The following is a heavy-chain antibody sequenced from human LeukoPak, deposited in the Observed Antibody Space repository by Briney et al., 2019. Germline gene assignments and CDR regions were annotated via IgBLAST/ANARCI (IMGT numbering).Heavy chain of an antibody. Sequence: GGSLRLSCAASGFTFSSYWMHWVRQAPGKGLEWVSSIFPSGGEIHYADSVRGRFTISRDNSKSTLSLQMNSLRAEDTAIYYCATYRQVLLPFESWGQGTLVTVSS. V-gene: IGHV3-23*01. CDR2: IFPSGGEI. J-gene: IGHJ4*02. CDR1: GFTFSSYW. CDR3: ATYRQVLLPFES. D-gene: IGHD2-8*02.